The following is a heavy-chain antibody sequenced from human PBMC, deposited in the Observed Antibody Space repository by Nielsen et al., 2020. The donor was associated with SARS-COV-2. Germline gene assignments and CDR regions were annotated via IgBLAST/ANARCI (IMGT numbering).Heavy chain of an antibody. D-gene: IGHD6-19*01. Sequence: ASVKVSCKASGYSFSSISINWVRQAHGQGLEWMGWISTRTGNPTYAQGFTGRFVLSLDTSVSTAYLEITSLRGEDTAVYYCATEPAVAGQGRLDYWGQGSLVTVST. CDR2: ISTRTGNP. V-gene: IGHV7-4-1*02. CDR1: GYSFSSIS. CDR3: ATEPAVAGQGRLDY. J-gene: IGHJ4*02.